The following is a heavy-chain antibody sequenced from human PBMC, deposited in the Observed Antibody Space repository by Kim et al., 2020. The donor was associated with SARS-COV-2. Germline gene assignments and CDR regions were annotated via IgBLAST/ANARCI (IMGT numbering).Heavy chain of an antibody. Sequence: SETLSLTCTVSGGSISSSSYYWGWIRQPPGKGLEWIGSIYYSGSTYYNPSLKSRVTISVDTSKNQFSLKLSSVTAADTAVYYCARHWRVGYFDYWGQGTLVTVSS. V-gene: IGHV4-39*01. CDR3: ARHWRVGYFDY. CDR1: GGSISSSSYY. J-gene: IGHJ4*02. CDR2: IYYSGST. D-gene: IGHD1-26*01.